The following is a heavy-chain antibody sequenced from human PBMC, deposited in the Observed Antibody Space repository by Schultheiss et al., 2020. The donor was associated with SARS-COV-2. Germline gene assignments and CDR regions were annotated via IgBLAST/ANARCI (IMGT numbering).Heavy chain of an antibody. D-gene: IGHD6-19*01. CDR2: IYYSGST. J-gene: IGHJ4*02. CDR1: GGSFSGYY. CDR3: ASLSRGGWYVHY. V-gene: IGHV4-59*01. Sequence: SETLSLTCAVYGGSFSGYYWSWIRQPPGKGLEWIGYIYYSGSTNYNPSLKSRVTISVDTSKNQFSLKLSSVTAADTAVYYCASLSRGGWYVHYWGQGTLVTVSS.